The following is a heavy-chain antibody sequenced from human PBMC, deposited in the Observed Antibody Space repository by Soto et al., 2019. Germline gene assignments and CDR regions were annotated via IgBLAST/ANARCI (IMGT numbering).Heavy chain of an antibody. CDR1: EYTFTSYD. V-gene: IGHV1-8*01. J-gene: IGHJ5*02. Sequence: QVQLVQSGAEVKKPGASVKVSCKASEYTFTSYDINWVRHVTGQGLEWMGWMNPNSGKTGYAQKFQGRVTMTSNTSIRTAYMELSSLRSEDTAVYYCARVGHYYDSDGYSGLFDPWGQGTLVTVSS. CDR2: MNPNSGKT. CDR3: ARVGHYYDSDGYSGLFDP. D-gene: IGHD3-22*01.